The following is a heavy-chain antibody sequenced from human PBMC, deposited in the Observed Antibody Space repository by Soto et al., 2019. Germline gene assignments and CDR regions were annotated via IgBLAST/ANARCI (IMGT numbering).Heavy chain of an antibody. Sequence: QVQLVQSGAEVKKPGASVKVSCKASGYTFTSYDINWVRQATGQGLEWMGWMNPNSGNTGFAQKFQGRVTMTSNTSINPAYMELSSLGSEDTAVYYCARGPATGTKGRWFDPWGQGALVTVSS. CDR1: GYTFTSYD. V-gene: IGHV1-8*01. D-gene: IGHD1-7*01. J-gene: IGHJ5*02. CDR3: ARGPATGTKGRWFDP. CDR2: MNPNSGNT.